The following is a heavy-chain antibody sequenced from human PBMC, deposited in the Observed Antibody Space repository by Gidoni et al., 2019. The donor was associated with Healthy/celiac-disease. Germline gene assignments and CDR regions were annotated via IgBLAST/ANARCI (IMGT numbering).Heavy chain of an antibody. V-gene: IGHV4-34*01. D-gene: IGHD4-17*01. Sequence: QVQLQQWGAGLLKPSETLSLTCAVYGGSFRGYSWSWIRQPPGKGLEWIGEINHSGSTNYNPSLKSRVTISVDTSKNQFSLKLSSVTAADTAVYYCARATTVVTRGYFQHWGQGTLVTVSS. CDR3: ARATTVVTRGYFQH. J-gene: IGHJ1*01. CDR2: INHSGST. CDR1: GGSFRGYS.